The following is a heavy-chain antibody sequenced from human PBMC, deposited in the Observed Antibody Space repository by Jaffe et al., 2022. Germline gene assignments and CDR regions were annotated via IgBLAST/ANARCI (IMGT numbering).Heavy chain of an antibody. D-gene: IGHD4-17*01. V-gene: IGHV1-46*02. CDR1: GQSSNTFY. Sequence: QVQLVQSGAEVKKPGASVKVSCKASGQSSNTFYMHWVRQAPGQGPEWMGIINPTSGNARYSQKFQDRVTMTRDRSTGTLYMEMSSLTSEDTAVYYCAKDRGVTTIGRWGYYFDYWGQGTLVTVSS. J-gene: IGHJ4*02. CDR3: AKDRGVTTIGRWGYYFDY. CDR2: INPTSGNA.